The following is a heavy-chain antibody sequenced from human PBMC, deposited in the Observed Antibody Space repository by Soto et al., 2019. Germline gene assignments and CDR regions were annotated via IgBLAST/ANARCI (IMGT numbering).Heavy chain of an antibody. J-gene: IGHJ4*02. CDR2: IYWDDDK. Sequence: QITLNESGPTQVNPRQTLTLTCTFSGFSLTTSGVGVGWIRQSPGKAPEWLALIYWDDDKRYSPSLNSRLTITQDTPKNQVVLTMADLDPADTATYYCAHRVLRTVFGLVTTTAIYFDFWGQGTPVAVSS. D-gene: IGHD3-3*01. CDR1: GFSLTTSGVG. V-gene: IGHV2-5*02. CDR3: AHRVLRTVFGLVTTTAIYFDF.